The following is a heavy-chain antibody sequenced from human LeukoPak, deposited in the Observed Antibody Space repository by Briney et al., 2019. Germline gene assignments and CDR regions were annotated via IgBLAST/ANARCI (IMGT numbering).Heavy chain of an antibody. CDR2: ISSSGSTI. D-gene: IGHD2-21*01. Sequence: RGSLRLSCAASGFTFSDYYMSWIRQAPGKGLEWVSYISSSGSTIYYADSVKGRFTISRDNAKNSLYLQMNSLRAEDTAVYYCAREALAYCGGDCYSRVVSYFDYWGQGTLVTVSS. CDR3: AREALAYCGGDCYSRVVSYFDY. V-gene: IGHV3-11*04. CDR1: GFTFSDYY. J-gene: IGHJ4*02.